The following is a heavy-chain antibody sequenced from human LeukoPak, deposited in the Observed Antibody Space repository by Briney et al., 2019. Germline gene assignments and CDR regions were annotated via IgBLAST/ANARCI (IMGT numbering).Heavy chain of an antibody. Sequence: GGSLSLSCTASGFTFGDYAMSWVRQAPGKGLEWVGFIRSKRYDGATEYAASVKGRFTISRDDSKSVAYLHMNSLKTEDTAIYYCTRDILSGWYYFDFWGQGTLVTVSS. V-gene: IGHV3-49*04. CDR2: IRSKRYDGAT. CDR3: TRDILSGWYYFDF. D-gene: IGHD6-19*01. J-gene: IGHJ4*02. CDR1: GFTFGDYA.